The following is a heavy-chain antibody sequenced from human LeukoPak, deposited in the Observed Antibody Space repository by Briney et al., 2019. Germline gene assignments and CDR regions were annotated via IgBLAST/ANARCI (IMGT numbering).Heavy chain of an antibody. CDR3: ARGISPRRITMIVVATARFDY. Sequence: PSETLCLTCAVYGGSFSGYYWSWIRQPPGKGLEWIGEINHSGSTNYNPSLKSRVTISVDTSKNQFSLKLSPVTAADTAVYYCARGISPRRITMIVVATARFDYWGQGTLVTVSS. J-gene: IGHJ4*02. CDR2: INHSGST. V-gene: IGHV4-34*01. CDR1: GGSFSGYY. D-gene: IGHD3-22*01.